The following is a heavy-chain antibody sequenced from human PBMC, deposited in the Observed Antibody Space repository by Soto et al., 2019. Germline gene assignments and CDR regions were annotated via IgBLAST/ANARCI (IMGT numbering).Heavy chain of an antibody. J-gene: IGHJ6*02. Sequence: GASVKVSCKASGFTFSNYGLNWVRQAPGQGLEWMGWVSANNGHTNYAQNLQGRVSMTTDTSTSTAYMELRGLTFDDTAVYYCARDIESVTAKHFFYYYAMDVWGQVTTVTVSS. CDR1: GFTFSNYG. D-gene: IGHD2-8*01. CDR3: ARDIESVTAKHFFYYYAMDV. CDR2: VSANNGHT. V-gene: IGHV1-18*01.